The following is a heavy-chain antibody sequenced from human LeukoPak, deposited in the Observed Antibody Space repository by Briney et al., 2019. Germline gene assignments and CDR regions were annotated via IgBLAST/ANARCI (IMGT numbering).Heavy chain of an antibody. V-gene: IGHV3-74*01. J-gene: IGHJ3*02. CDR1: GFTFSSYW. Sequence: GGSLRLSCAASGFTFSSYWMHWVRQAPAKGLVWVSRINSDGSSTSYADSVKGRFTISRDNAKNTLYLQMNSLRAEDTAVYYCAREVAARPDAFDIWGQGTMVTVSS. CDR2: INSDGSST. D-gene: IGHD6-6*01. CDR3: AREVAARPDAFDI.